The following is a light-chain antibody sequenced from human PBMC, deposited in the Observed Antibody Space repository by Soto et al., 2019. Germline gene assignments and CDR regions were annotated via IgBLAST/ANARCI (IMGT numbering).Light chain of an antibody. CDR2: DVS. CDR3: CSYAGSYTLM. V-gene: IGLV2-11*01. J-gene: IGLJ3*02. Sequence: QSALTQPASVSGSPGQSITISCAGTMRDVGAYNLVSWYQQHPGRVPQLIIYDVSKRPSGVPDRFSGSKSGNTASLTISGLQAEDEADYYCCSYAGSYTLMFGGGTKLTVL. CDR1: MRDVGAYNL.